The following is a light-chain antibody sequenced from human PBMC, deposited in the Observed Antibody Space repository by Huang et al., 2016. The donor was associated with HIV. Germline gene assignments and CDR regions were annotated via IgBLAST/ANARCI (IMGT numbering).Light chain of an antibody. CDR3: QHYNNWPPWT. CDR1: QGVSNN. Sequence: EIVMTQSPATLSVSPGERATLSCRASQGVSNNIAWYKQKPGQTPRLLIHGASTRATGIAAKFSGRGSGTDFTLTITSLQPEDSAVYYCQHYNNWPPWTFGPGTQVEI. J-gene: IGKJ1*01. CDR2: GAS. V-gene: IGKV3D-15*01.